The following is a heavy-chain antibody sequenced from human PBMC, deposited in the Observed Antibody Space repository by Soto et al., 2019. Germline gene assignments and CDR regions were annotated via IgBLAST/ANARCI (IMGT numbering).Heavy chain of an antibody. D-gene: IGHD6-6*01. V-gene: IGHV4-59*04. Sequence: SETLSLTCTVSGGSISSYYWSWIRQPPGKGLEWIGYVYYSGSTYYNPSLKSRVTISVDTSKNQFSLKLSSVTAADTAVYYCARAYHNNIAARQPFDYWGQGTLVTVSS. J-gene: IGHJ4*02. CDR1: GGSISSYY. CDR3: ARAYHNNIAARQPFDY. CDR2: VYYSGST.